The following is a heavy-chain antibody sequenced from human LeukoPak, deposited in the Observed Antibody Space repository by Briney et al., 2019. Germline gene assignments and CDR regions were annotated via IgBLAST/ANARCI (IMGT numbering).Heavy chain of an antibody. J-gene: IGHJ5*02. V-gene: IGHV3-30*04. CDR2: ISYDGSNK. CDR3: ARSPGYCSGGSCYVGWFDP. Sequence: GGSLRLSCAASGFTFSSYAMHWVRQAPGKGLEWVAVISYDGSNKYYADSVKGRFTISRDNAKNSLYLQMNSLRAEDTAVYYCARSPGYCSGGSCYVGWFDPWGQGTLVTVSS. CDR1: GFTFSSYA. D-gene: IGHD2-15*01.